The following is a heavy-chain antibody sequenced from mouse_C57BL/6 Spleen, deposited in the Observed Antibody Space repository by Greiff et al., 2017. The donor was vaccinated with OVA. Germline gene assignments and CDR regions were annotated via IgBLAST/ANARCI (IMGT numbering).Heavy chain of an antibody. D-gene: IGHD1-2*01. V-gene: IGHV1-59*01. CDR3: ARSSLRFLDY. CDR2: IDPSDSYT. Sequence: QVQLQQPGAELVRPGTSVKLSCKASGYTFTSYWMHWVKQRPGQGLEWIGVIDPSDSYTNYNQKFKGKATLTVDTSSSTAYMQLSSLTSEDSAVYYCARSSLRFLDYWGQGTSVTVSS. J-gene: IGHJ4*01. CDR1: GYTFTSYW.